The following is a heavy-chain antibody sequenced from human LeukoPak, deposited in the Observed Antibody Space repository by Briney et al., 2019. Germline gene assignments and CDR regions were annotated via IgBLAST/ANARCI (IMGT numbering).Heavy chain of an antibody. CDR3: ARKHFQKDDY. V-gene: IGHV1-18*01. D-gene: IGHD3-3*02. J-gene: IGHJ4*02. Sequence: ASVKVSCKASGYTFTSYGISWVRQAPGQGLEWVGSISAYNGNTNYAQKLQGRVTMTTDTSTSTAYMVLRSLRADEPAMYYCARKHFQKDDYWGRATLATVSS. CDR2: ISAYNGNT. CDR1: GYTFTSYG.